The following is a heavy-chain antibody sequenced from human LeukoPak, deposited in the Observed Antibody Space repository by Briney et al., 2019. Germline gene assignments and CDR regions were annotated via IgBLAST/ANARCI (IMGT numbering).Heavy chain of an antibody. CDR3: ARGGLQYDY. CDR1: GGSISSYY. CDR2: IYYSGST. V-gene: IGHV4-59*01. J-gene: IGHJ4*02. Sequence: SETLSLXCTVSGGSISSYYWSWIRQPPGKGLEWIGYIYYSGSTNYNPSLKSRVTISVDTSKNQFSLKVSSVTAADTAVYYCARGGLQYDYWGQGTLVTVSS. D-gene: IGHD4-11*01.